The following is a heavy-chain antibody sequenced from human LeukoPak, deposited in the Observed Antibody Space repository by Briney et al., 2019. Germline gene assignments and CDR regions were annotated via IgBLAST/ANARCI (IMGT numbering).Heavy chain of an antibody. J-gene: IGHJ3*02. CDR3: ARLTTVTTSAFDI. Sequence: RTGESLKISCKGSGYSFTSYWIGWVRQMPGKGLEWMGIIYPGDSDTRYSPSFQGQVTISADKSISTAYLQWSSLKASDTAVYYCARLTTVTTSAFDIWGQGTMVTVSS. CDR1: GYSFTSYW. V-gene: IGHV5-51*01. D-gene: IGHD4-11*01. CDR2: IYPGDSDT.